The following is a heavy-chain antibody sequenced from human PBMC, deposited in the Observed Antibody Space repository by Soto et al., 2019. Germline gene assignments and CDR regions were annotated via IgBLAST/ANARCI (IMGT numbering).Heavy chain of an antibody. CDR1: SGSFSGYY. D-gene: IGHD3-3*01. J-gene: IGHJ4*02. CDR3: ARGRLFLTTSGLAITYFDY. CDR2: ITHGGTT. Sequence: SETLSLTCAVYSGSFSGYYCSWIRQPPGGGLEWIGEITHGGTTTYSPSLKSRVTMSLETSKNQFSLNMTSVTAADTGVYYCARGRLFLTTSGLAITYFDYWGQGTLVPVSS. V-gene: IGHV4-34*01.